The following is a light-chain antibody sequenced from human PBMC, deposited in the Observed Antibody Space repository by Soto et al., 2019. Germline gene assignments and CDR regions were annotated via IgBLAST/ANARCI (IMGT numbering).Light chain of an antibody. CDR1: TSNIGSNS. V-gene: IGLV1-47*01. CDR3: AAWDDSLSGQV. J-gene: IGLJ2*01. CDR2: RSN. Sequence: QSVLTQPPSASGTPGQRVTISCSGSTSNIGSNSVFWYQQLPVTAPKLLIYRSNQRASGVPDRFSGSKSGTSASLAISGLRSEDEADYYCAAWDDSLSGQVFGGGTKLTVL.